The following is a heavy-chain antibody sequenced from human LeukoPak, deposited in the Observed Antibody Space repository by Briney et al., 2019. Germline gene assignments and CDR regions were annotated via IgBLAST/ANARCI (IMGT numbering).Heavy chain of an antibody. CDR3: ARDRVPVAGTILDY. V-gene: IGHV4-4*02. D-gene: IGHD6-19*01. J-gene: IGHJ4*02. Sequence: PSGTLSLTCAIFGDSVSNNYCWNWVRQSPGKGLEWIGEVYHSGSTNYNPSLKSRVIISVDKSKNQFSLVLNSVTAADTAVYYCARDRVPVAGTILDYWGQGILVIVAS. CDR2: VYHSGST. CDR1: GDSVSNNYC.